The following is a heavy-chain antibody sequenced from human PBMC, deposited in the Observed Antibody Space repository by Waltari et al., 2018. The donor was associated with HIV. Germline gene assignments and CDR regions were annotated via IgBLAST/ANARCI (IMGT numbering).Heavy chain of an antibody. V-gene: IGHV4-39*01. CDR3: ARLRGSVAGLPGGFYFDY. J-gene: IGHJ4*02. CDR2: SYYSGST. D-gene: IGHD6-19*01. Sequence: QLQLQESGPGLVKPSETLSLTCTVPGGSIRSSRYYWAWFRQPPGKGLEWIGSSYYSGSTYYNPSLKSRVTISVDTSKNQFSLKLSSVTAADTAVYYCARLRGSVAGLPGGFYFDYWGQGTLVTVSS. CDR1: GGSIRSSRYY.